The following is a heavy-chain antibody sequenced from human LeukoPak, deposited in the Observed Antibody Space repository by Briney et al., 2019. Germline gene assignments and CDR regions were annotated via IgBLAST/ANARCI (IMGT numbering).Heavy chain of an antibody. D-gene: IGHD3-10*01. V-gene: IGHV4-38-2*01. CDR1: GYSISSGYY. J-gene: IGHJ3*02. CDR3: ARGLGDDDAFDI. Sequence: SETLSLICAVSGYSISSGYYWGWIRQPPGKGLEWIGSIYHSGSTYYNPSLKSRVTISVDTSKNQFSLKLSSVTAADTAVYYCARGLGDDDAFDIWGQGTMVTVSS. CDR2: IYHSGST.